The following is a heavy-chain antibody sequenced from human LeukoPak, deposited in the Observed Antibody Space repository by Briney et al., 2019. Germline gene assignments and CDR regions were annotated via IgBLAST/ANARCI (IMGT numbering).Heavy chain of an antibody. D-gene: IGHD2-8*01. J-gene: IGHJ6*02. CDR2: IDQSGST. CDR3: ASRMGGGTNCTNGVCSIRRAYYYYGMDV. Sequence: PSETLSPACAVYGASFSGYYWGSVRQPPGKGLKCIGEIDQSGSTNYKPSLKSRVSISVDAAKNQFSLKLSTVTAADTAVYYFASRMGGGTNCTNGVCSIRRAYYYYGMDVWGQGTTVTVSS. CDR1: GASFSGYY. V-gene: IGHV4-34*01.